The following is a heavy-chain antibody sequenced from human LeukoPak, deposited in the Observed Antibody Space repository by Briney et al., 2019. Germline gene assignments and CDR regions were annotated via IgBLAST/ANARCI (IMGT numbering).Heavy chain of an antibody. Sequence: GGSLRLSCAASGFTFSGYAMDWVRQAPGKGLEWISSISRGAGTTYYAASVKGRFAISGDHSKNTVYLQMTSLRAEDTAVYYCAKRGDYYYYGMDVWGQGATVTVSS. CDR3: AKRGDYYYYGMDV. V-gene: IGHV3-23*01. CDR2: ISRGAGTT. J-gene: IGHJ6*02. CDR1: GFTFSGYA.